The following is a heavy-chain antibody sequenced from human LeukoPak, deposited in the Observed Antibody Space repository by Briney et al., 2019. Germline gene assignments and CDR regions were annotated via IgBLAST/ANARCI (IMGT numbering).Heavy chain of an antibody. D-gene: IGHD4-17*01. CDR1: GFTFSSYA. J-gene: IGHJ6*02. CDR3: ASQYGDYYGMDV. V-gene: IGHV3-66*04. Sequence: GGSLRLSCAASGFTFSSYAVSWVRQAPGKGLEWVSVIYSGGSTYYADSVKGRFTISRDNSKNTLYLQMNSLRAEDTAVYYCASQYGDYYGMDVWGQGTTVTVSS. CDR2: IYSGGST.